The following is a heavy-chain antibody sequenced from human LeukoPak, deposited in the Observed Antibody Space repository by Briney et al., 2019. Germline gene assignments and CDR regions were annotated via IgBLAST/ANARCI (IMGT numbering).Heavy chain of an antibody. V-gene: IGHV1-46*01. CDR2: IIPSDGFT. J-gene: IGHJ3*02. Sequence: ASVKVSCKASGYTFSSYYVHWVRQAPGQGLEWMGMIIPSDGFTSYAQKFQGRVTMTRDMSTSTAYMELRSLRSDDTAVYYCARDRAGLLWFGELADDAFDIWGQGTMVTVSS. D-gene: IGHD3-10*01. CDR3: ARDRAGLLWFGELADDAFDI. CDR1: GYTFSSYY.